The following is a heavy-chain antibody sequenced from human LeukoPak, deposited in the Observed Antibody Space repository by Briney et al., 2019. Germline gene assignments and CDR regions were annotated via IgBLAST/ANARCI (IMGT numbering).Heavy chain of an antibody. J-gene: IGHJ4*02. Sequence: SETLSLTCTVSGGSISSSSYYWGWIRQPPGKGLEWIGSIYYSGSTYYNPSLKSRVTISVDTSKNQFSLKLSSVTAADTAVYYCARGVGYYGSGTLKPFDYWGQGTLVTVSS. D-gene: IGHD3-10*01. V-gene: IGHV4-39*07. CDR1: GGSISSSSYY. CDR2: IYYSGST. CDR3: ARGVGYYGSGTLKPFDY.